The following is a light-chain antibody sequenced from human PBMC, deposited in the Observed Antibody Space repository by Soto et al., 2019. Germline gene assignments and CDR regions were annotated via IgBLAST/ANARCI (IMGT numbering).Light chain of an antibody. Sequence: ILMTQSPATLSVSPGERATLSCRASQSVSNNLAWYQQKPGQAPGLLICDASTRATGIPARFSGSGSGTEFTLTISGLQSEDFAVYYCQQYNNWPPWTFGQGTKVEIK. J-gene: IGKJ1*01. CDR1: QSVSNN. CDR2: DAS. V-gene: IGKV3-15*01. CDR3: QQYNNWPPWT.